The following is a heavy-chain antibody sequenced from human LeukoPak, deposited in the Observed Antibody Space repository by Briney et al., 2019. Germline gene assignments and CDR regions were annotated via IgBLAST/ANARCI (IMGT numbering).Heavy chain of an antibody. J-gene: IGHJ4*02. D-gene: IGHD3-3*01. Sequence: SETLSLTCTVSGGSIRSSYYYWGWIRQPPGKGLEWIGSIYDSGSTYYNPSLKSRVTISVDTSKNQFSLKLNSVTAADTAVYYCARGPYYDFWSGYRDYYFDYWGQGTLVTVSS. V-gene: IGHV4-39*01. CDR1: GGSIRSSYYY. CDR2: IYDSGST. CDR3: ARGPYYDFWSGYRDYYFDY.